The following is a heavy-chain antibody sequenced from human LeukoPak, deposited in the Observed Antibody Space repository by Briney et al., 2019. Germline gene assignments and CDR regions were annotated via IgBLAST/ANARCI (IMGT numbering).Heavy chain of an antibody. CDR2: ISSSGSTI. V-gene: IGHV3-11*04. D-gene: IGHD6-19*01. CDR3: ARDSSGWYHWFDP. CDR1: GFTFSDYY. Sequence: GGSLRLSCAASGFTFSDYYMNWIRRAPGKGLEWVSYISSSGSTIYYADSVRGRFTISRDNARNSLYLQMNSLRAEDTAVYYCARDSSGWYHWFDPWGQGTLVTVSS. J-gene: IGHJ5*02.